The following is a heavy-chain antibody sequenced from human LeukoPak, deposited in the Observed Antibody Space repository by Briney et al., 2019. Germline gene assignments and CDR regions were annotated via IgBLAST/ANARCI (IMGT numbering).Heavy chain of an antibody. Sequence: PGGSLRLSCAASGFTFSSYWMSWVRQAPGKGLEWVANIKQDGSVKYYVDSVKGRFTISRDNAKNSLYLQMNSLRAEDTAVYYCARDRGVSSSYIDYWGQGTLVTVSS. CDR1: GFTFSSYW. D-gene: IGHD6-13*01. CDR3: ARDRGVSSSYIDY. V-gene: IGHV3-7*01. CDR2: IKQDGSVK. J-gene: IGHJ4*02.